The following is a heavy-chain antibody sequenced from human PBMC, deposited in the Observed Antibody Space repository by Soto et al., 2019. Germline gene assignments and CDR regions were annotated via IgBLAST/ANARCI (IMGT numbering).Heavy chain of an antibody. D-gene: IGHD4-17*01. V-gene: IGHV3-7*03. CDR2: IKQDGSEK. CDR1: GFTFSSYW. J-gene: IGHJ5*02. Sequence: EVQLVESGGGLVQPGGSLRLSCAASGFTFSSYWMSWVRQAPRKGLEWVANIKQDGSEKYYVDSVKGRFTISRDNAKNSLYLQMNSLRAEDTAVYYCARDTATVTTLDWFDPWGQGTLVTVSS. CDR3: ARDTATVTTLDWFDP.